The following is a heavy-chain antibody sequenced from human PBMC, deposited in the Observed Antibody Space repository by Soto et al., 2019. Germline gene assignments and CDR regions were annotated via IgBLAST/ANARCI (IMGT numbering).Heavy chain of an antibody. V-gene: IGHV3-30*18. Sequence: GGSLRLSCAASGFTFSSYGMHWVRQAPGKGLEWVAVISYDGSNKYYADSVKGRFTISRDNSKNTLYLQMNSLRAEDTAVYYCAKAHYYDSSGYYEVLDYWGQGTLVTVSS. CDR1: GFTFSSYG. CDR2: ISYDGSNK. J-gene: IGHJ4*02. D-gene: IGHD3-22*01. CDR3: AKAHYYDSSGYYEVLDY.